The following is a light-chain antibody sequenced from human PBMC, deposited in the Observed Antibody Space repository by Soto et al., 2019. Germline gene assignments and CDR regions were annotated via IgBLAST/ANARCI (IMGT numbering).Light chain of an antibody. Sequence: DIVMTQSPLSLPVTPGEPASISCRSGQSLLHSNGYNYLDWYLQKPGQSPQLLIYLGSNRASGVPDRFSGSGSGTDFTLKISTVEAEDVGVYYCMQALQTPSFGGGTKVEIK. CDR1: QSLLHSNGYNY. J-gene: IGKJ4*01. V-gene: IGKV2-28*01. CDR2: LGS. CDR3: MQALQTPS.